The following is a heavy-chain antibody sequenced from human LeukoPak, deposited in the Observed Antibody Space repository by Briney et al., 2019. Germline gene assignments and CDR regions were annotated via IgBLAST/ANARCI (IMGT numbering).Heavy chain of an antibody. CDR2: IKQDGSEK. CDR3: ARGGGSSSWYTDY. Sequence: PGGSLRLSCAASGFTFSSYWMSWVRQAPGKGLEWVANIKQDGSEKYYVDSVKGRFTISRDNAKNSLYLQMNSLRGEDTAVYYCARGGGSSSWYTDYWGQGTLVTVFS. V-gene: IGHV3-7*02. CDR1: GFTFSSYW. D-gene: IGHD6-13*01. J-gene: IGHJ4*02.